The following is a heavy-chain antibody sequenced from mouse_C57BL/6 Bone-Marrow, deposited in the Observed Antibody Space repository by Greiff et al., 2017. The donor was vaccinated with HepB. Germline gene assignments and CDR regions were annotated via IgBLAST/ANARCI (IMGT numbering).Heavy chain of an antibody. V-gene: IGHV1-22*01. CDR1: GYTFTDYN. CDR3: AKLGRFDY. J-gene: IGHJ2*01. D-gene: IGHD4-1*01. CDR2: INPNNGGT. Sequence: VQLKESGPELVKPGASVKMSCKASGYTFTDYNMHWVKQSHGKSLEWIGYINPNNGGTSYNQKFKGKATLTVNKSSSTAYMELRSLTSEDSAVYYCAKLGRFDYWGQGTTLTVSS.